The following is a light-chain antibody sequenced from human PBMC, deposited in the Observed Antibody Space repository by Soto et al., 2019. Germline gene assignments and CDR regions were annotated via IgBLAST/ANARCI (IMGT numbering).Light chain of an antibody. CDR3: QQYYSTPT. Sequence: IVLTQSPDSLAESLGERATINCKSSQSVLYSSNNKNYLAWYQQKPGQPPKQLIYWASTRESGVPDRFSGSGSGTDFTLTISSLQAEDVAVYYCQQYYSTPTFGQGTKVDIK. CDR2: WAS. V-gene: IGKV4-1*01. CDR1: QSVLYSSNNKNY. J-gene: IGKJ1*01.